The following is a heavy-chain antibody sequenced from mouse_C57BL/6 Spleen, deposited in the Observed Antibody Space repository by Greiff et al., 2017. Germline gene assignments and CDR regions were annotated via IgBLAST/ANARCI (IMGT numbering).Heavy chain of an antibody. V-gene: IGHV1-54*01. CDR2: INPGGGGT. J-gene: IGHJ2*01. Sequence: VQLQQSGAELVRPGTSVKVSCRASGYAFTNYLIEWVKQRPGQGLEWIGVINPGGGGTNYNEKFKGKETLTADKSSSTAYMQLSSLTSEDSAVYFCARKKLYYFDYWGQGTTLTVSS. D-gene: IGHD1-1*02. CDR1: GYAFTNYL. CDR3: ARKKLYYFDY.